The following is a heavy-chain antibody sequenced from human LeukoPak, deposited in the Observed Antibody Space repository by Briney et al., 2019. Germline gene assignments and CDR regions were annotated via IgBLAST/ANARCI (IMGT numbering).Heavy chain of an antibody. D-gene: IGHD1-26*01. V-gene: IGHV1-46*01. CDR1: GYTFTSYY. Sequence: ASVKVSCKASGYTFTSYYMHWVRQAPGQGLEWMGIINPSGGSTSYAQKFQGRVTMTRDTSTSTVYMELSSLRSEDTAVYYCARESLRTGSGSYYECDDAFDIWGQGTMVTVSS. J-gene: IGHJ3*02. CDR3: ARESLRTGSGSYYECDDAFDI. CDR2: INPSGGST.